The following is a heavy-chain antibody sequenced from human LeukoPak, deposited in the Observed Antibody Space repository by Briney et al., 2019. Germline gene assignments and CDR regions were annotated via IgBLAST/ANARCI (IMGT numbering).Heavy chain of an antibody. CDR1: GDSIRIYY. Sequence: SETLSLTCTVSGDSIRIYYWSWIRQTAGKGLEWIGHIYTSGSTTYNPSLKSRVTMSLDTSKNQFSLKLSSVTAADTAVYYCARLPSRGLDYSDPWGQGTLVTVSS. D-gene: IGHD2-15*01. CDR3: ARLPSRGLDYSDP. CDR2: IYTSGST. J-gene: IGHJ5*02. V-gene: IGHV4-4*07.